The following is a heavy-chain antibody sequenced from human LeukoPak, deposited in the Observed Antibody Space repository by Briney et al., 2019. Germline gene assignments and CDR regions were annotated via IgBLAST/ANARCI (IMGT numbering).Heavy chain of an antibody. D-gene: IGHD4-17*01. V-gene: IGHV3-33*01. J-gene: IGHJ4*02. CDR2: IWYDGSNK. CDR1: GFTFNSYG. CDR3: ARARTTRGFDY. Sequence: PGRSLRLSCAASGFTFNSYGIHWVRQAPGKGLEWVAFIWYDGSNKYYADSVKGRFTISRDNSKNTLYLQMNSLRAEDTAVYYCARARTTRGFDYWGQGTLATVSS.